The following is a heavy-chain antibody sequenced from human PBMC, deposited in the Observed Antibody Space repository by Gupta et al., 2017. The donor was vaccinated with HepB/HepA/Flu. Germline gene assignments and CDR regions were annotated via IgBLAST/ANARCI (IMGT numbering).Heavy chain of an antibody. J-gene: IGHJ4*02. CDR3: ARANRPLGPFDY. CDR2: IIPLLGTA. CDR1: GGTLSTSA. Sequence: QVQLVQSGAEVKKPWSSVKVSCKASGGTLSTSAISWVRQAPGQGPEWMGGIIPLLGTAKYAQNFQGRVTITADRSTNTVYMEMSRLRSEDTAVYYCARANRPLGPFDYWGQGSLVTVSS. V-gene: IGHV1-69*06.